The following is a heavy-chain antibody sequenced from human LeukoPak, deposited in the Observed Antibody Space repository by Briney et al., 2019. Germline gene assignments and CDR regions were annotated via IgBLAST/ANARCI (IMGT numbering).Heavy chain of an antibody. Sequence: GGSLRLSCAASGFTFSSYAMSWVRQAPGKGLEWVSAISGSGGSTYYADSVKGRFTISGDNSKNTLYLQMNSLRAEDTAVYYCVTSLVVVVAATNDYWGQGTLVTVSS. CDR2: ISGSGGST. CDR1: GFTFSSYA. V-gene: IGHV3-23*01. D-gene: IGHD2-15*01. J-gene: IGHJ4*02. CDR3: VTSLVVVVAATNDY.